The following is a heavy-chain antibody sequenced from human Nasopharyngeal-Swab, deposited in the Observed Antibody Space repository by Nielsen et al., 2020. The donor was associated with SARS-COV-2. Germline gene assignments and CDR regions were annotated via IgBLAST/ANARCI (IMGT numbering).Heavy chain of an antibody. CDR3: ARDFPTPPYYDFWSGLQLDY. Sequence: GGPLRPSCAASGFTFSSYSMNWVRQAPGKGLEWVSSISSSSSYIYYADSVKGRFTISRDNAKNSLYLQMNSLRAEDTAVYYCARDFPTPPYYDFWSGLQLDYWGQGTLVTVSS. CDR1: GFTFSSYS. CDR2: ISSSSSYI. J-gene: IGHJ4*02. V-gene: IGHV3-21*01. D-gene: IGHD3-3*01.